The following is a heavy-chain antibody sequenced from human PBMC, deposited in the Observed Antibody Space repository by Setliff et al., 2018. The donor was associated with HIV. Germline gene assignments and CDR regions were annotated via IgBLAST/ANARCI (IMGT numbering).Heavy chain of an antibody. J-gene: IGHJ4*02. CDR1: GYIFTNYA. V-gene: IGHV1-3*01. D-gene: IGHD5-12*01. Sequence: ASVKVSCKASGYIFTNYAIHWVRQAPGQRLEWMGGFNAGNLNTKYSQKFQGRVTFAGDTSASTTYMELSSLRSEDTAVYYCAREEMSMWLPEYFFDFWGQGTLVTVSS. CDR2: FNAGNLNT. CDR3: AREEMSMWLPEYFFDF.